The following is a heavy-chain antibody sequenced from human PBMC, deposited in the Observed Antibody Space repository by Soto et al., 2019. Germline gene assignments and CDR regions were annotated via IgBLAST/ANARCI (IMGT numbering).Heavy chain of an antibody. Sequence: GGSLRLSCAASGFTLDNYAMAWVRQAPGKGLEWVSHISLFGGSTYYADSVKGRFTISRDTSQNTLLLQMNSLRDEDTAVYFCAKARATRLASPYDYWGQGTLVTVSS. J-gene: IGHJ4*02. D-gene: IGHD6-6*01. CDR2: ISLFGGST. CDR1: GFTLDNYA. V-gene: IGHV3-23*01. CDR3: AKARATRLASPYDY.